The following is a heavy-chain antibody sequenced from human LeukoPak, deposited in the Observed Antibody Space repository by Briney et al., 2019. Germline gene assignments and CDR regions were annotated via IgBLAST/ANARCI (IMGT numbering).Heavy chain of an antibody. CDR2: IYYSGST. D-gene: IGHD3-22*01. Sequence: SETLSLTCTVSGGSISSYYWGWIRQPPGKGLEWIGSIYYSGSTYYNPSLKSRVTISVDTSKNQFSLKLSSVTAADTAVYYCARGGYYDSSGYEFDYWGQGTLVTVSS. V-gene: IGHV4-39*01. CDR3: ARGGYYDSSGYEFDY. J-gene: IGHJ4*02. CDR1: GGSISSYY.